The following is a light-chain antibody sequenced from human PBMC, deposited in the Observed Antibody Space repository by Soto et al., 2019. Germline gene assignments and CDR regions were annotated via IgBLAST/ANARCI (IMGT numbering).Light chain of an antibody. V-gene: IGLV2-14*01. CDR1: SSDVGGYNF. CDR2: EVS. CDR3: SSYTSSATLV. J-gene: IGLJ1*01. Sequence: QSALTQPASVSGSPGQSITISCIGSSSDVGGYNFVSWFQQHPGKAPKLMIYEVSSRPSGVPDRFSGSKSDNTASLTISGLQAEDEADYYCSSYTSSATLVFGTGTKLTVL.